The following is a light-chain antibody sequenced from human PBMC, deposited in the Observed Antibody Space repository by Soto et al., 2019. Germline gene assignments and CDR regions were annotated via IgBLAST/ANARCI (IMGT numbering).Light chain of an antibody. CDR2: GAS. V-gene: IGKV3-15*01. Sequence: EVMMKQSPATLSVSPGERATLSCRASQSVSSSLAWYQQKPGQAPRLLIYGASTRATGIPARFSGSGSGTEFTLTINSLQSEDFAVYYCQQYNSWPPITFGQGRLLEVK. J-gene: IGKJ5*01. CDR3: QQYNSWPPIT. CDR1: QSVSSS.